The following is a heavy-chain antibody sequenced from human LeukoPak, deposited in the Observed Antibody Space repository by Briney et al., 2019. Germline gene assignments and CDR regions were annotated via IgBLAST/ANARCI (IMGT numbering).Heavy chain of an antibody. CDR2: INSDGSST. Sequence: SGGSLRLSCAASGFTFSSYWMHWVRHASGKGLVCVSRINSDGSSTSYADSVKGRFTISRDNAKNTLYLQMKSLRAEDTAVYYCARDGLDFDYWGQGNLVTVSS. CDR3: ARDGLDFDY. CDR1: GFTFSSYW. J-gene: IGHJ4*02. D-gene: IGHD3/OR15-3a*01. V-gene: IGHV3-74*01.